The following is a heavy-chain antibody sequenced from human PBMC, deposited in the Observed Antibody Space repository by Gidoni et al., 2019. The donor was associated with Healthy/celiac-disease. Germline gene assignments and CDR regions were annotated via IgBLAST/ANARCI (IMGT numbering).Heavy chain of an antibody. CDR2: INPNSGGT. V-gene: IGHV1-2*04. D-gene: IGHD6-19*01. CDR3: ARTKCIAVAGRCAFDI. CDR1: GYTFTGYY. J-gene: IGHJ3*02. Sequence: QVQLVQSGAEVKKPGASVKVSCKASGYTFTGYYMHWVRQAPGQGLEWMGWINPNSGGTNYAQKFQGWVTMTRDTSISTAYMELSRLRSDDTAVYYCARTKCIAVAGRCAFDIWGQGTMVTVSS.